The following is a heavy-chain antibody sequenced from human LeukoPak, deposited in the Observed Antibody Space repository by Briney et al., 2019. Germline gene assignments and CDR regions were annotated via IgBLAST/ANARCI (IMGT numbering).Heavy chain of an antibody. CDR3: AREGYSSGYIDY. D-gene: IGHD3-22*01. J-gene: IGHJ4*02. V-gene: IGHV3-74*01. Sequence: GGSLRLSCAASGFTFSSYWMHWVRQAPGKGLVWVSRINSGGSSTSYADPVKGRFTISRDNAKNTLYLQMNSLRAEDTAVYYCAREGYSSGYIDYWGQGTLVTVSS. CDR2: INSGGSST. CDR1: GFTFSSYW.